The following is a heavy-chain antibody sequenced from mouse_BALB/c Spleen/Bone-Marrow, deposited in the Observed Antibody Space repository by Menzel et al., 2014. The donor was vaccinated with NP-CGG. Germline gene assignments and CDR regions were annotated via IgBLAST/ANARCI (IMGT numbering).Heavy chain of an antibody. CDR3: ARGGYYFDY. Sequence: EVQGVESGGGLVQPGGSLKLSCAASGFTFSSYTMSWVRQTPEKRLEWVAYISNGGGSTYYPDTVKGRFTISRDNAKNTLYLQMSSLKSEDAAMYYCARGGYYFDYWGQGTTLTVSP. J-gene: IGHJ2*01. CDR2: ISNGGGST. V-gene: IGHV5-12-2*01. CDR1: GFTFSSYT.